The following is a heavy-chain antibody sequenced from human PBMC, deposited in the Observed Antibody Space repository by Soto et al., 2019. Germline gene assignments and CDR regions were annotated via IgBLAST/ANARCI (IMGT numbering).Heavy chain of an antibody. J-gene: IGHJ6*02. CDR1: GGSIRSYY. D-gene: IGHD6-25*01. CDR2: IYYSGST. Sequence: SETLSLTCTVSGGSIRSYYCSWMRQPPGKGLEWIGYIYYSGSTNYNPSLKSRVTISVDTSKNQFSLKLSSVTAADTAVYYCASRTGAAVLPSSYYSYFGLDVWGQGTRVTFSS. V-gene: IGHV4-59*12. CDR3: ASRTGAAVLPSSYYSYFGLDV.